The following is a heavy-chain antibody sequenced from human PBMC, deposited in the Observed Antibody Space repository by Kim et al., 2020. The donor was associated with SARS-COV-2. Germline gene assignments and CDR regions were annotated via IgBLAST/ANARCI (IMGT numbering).Heavy chain of an antibody. CDR3: AKDSILEWFSRGYFDY. D-gene: IGHD3-3*01. V-gene: IGHV3-30*18. CDR2: ISYDGSNK. J-gene: IGHJ4*02. Sequence: GGSLRLSCAASGFTFSSYGMHWVRQAPGKGLEWVAVISYDGSNKYYADSVKGRFTISRDNSKNTLYLQMNSLRAEDTAVYYCAKDSILEWFSRGYFDYCGQGTLVTVSS. CDR1: GFTFSSYG.